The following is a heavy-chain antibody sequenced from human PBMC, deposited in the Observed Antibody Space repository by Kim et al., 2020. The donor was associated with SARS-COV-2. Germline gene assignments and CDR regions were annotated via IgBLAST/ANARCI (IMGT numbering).Heavy chain of an antibody. D-gene: IGHD3-22*01. Sequence: VKGRFTISNDNPKNTLYLQMNSLRAEDTAVYYCASQYYYDSSGYSKHFDYWGQGTLVTVSS. J-gene: IGHJ4*02. V-gene: IGHV3-53*01. CDR3: ASQYYYDSSGYSKHFDY.